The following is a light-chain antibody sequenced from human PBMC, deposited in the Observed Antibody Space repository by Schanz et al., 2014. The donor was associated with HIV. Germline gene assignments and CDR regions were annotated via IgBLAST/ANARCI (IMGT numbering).Light chain of an antibody. CDR1: NANIGSNT. CDR3: AAWDGGLNGRV. Sequence: QPVLTQPPSASGTPGQRVTISCSGTNANIGSNTVNWYRQFPGTAPKQLIYNNDQRPSGVPDRFSGSKSGTSASLAISGLQSDDEADYYCAAWDGGLNGRVFGGGTKVTVL. V-gene: IGLV1-44*01. CDR2: NND. J-gene: IGLJ3*02.